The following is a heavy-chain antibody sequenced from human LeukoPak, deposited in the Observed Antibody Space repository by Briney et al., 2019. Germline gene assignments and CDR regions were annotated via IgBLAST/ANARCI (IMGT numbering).Heavy chain of an antibody. V-gene: IGHV4-59*01. D-gene: IGHD6-6*01. CDR3: ARQQYSTSSCDS. CDR1: GGSISTYY. Sequence: SETLSLTCSVSGGSISTYYWSWIRQPPGKGLEWIGNIYYSGSSYYNPSLKSRVTVSVDTAKNQFSLKLSSVTAADTAVYYCARQQYSTSSCDSWGQGTLVTVST. J-gene: IGHJ4*02. CDR2: IYYSGSS.